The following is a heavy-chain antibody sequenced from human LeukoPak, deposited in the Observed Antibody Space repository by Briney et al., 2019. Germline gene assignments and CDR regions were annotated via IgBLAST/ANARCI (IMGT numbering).Heavy chain of an antibody. J-gene: IGHJ4*02. CDR1: GFTFSVYG. CDR2: ISGSGGTT. V-gene: IGHV3-23*01. Sequence: GGSLRLSCAASGFTFSVYGMSWVRQAPGKGLEWVSGISGSGGTTYYADSVRGRFSISRDNSKNTLYLQMNSLRAEDTAVYYCAKVGEKATIGFFDYWGQGTLVTVSS. CDR3: AKVGEKATIGFFDY. D-gene: IGHD5-24*01.